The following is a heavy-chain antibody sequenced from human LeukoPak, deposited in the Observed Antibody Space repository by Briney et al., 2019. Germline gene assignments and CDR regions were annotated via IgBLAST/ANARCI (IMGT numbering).Heavy chain of an antibody. D-gene: IGHD6-13*01. V-gene: IGHV3-53*01. J-gene: IGHJ4*02. CDR3: TRDTPGIAASVSGG. Sequence: GGSLRLSCTASGFSVSHNYMNWVRQAPEKGLEWVALIYSGGNTHYADSVKGRFTISRDNSKNTLYLQMSSLRVEDTAVYYCTRDTPGIAASVSGGWGQGTLVTVSS. CDR1: GFSVSHNY. CDR2: IYSGGNT.